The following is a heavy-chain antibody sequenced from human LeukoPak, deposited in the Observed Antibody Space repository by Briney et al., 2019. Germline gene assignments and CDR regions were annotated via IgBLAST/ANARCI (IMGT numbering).Heavy chain of an antibody. Sequence: PGGSLRLSCAASGFTFDDYAMHWVRLAPGKGLEWVSLISGDGDNTYYADSVKGRFTISRDNSKNSLYLQMNSLTTEDTALYYCAKGGRSGTYYNRFDYWGQGTLVTVS. V-gene: IGHV3-43*02. CDR3: AKGGRSGTYYNRFDY. CDR1: GFTFDDYA. CDR2: ISGDGDNT. D-gene: IGHD3-10*01. J-gene: IGHJ4*02.